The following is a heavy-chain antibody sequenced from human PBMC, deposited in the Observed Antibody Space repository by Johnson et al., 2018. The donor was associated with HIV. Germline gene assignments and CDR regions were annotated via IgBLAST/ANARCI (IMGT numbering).Heavy chain of an antibody. Sequence: VQLVESGGVAVQPGGSLRLSCAASGFSFDGYAMHWVRQAPGKGLEWVSLISWDGGNTYYADSVNGRFIISRDNNKKSLYLQMNSLRADETALYFCAGGKLPAALRKGDAFDIWGQGTMFTVSS. V-gene: IGHV3-43D*03. CDR2: ISWDGGNT. J-gene: IGHJ3*02. CDR3: AGGKLPAALRKGDAFDI. CDR1: GFSFDGYA. D-gene: IGHD2-2*01.